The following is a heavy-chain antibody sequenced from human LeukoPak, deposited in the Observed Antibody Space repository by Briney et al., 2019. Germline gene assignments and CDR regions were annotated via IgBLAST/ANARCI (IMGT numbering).Heavy chain of an antibody. D-gene: IGHD3-22*01. Sequence: SGPTLVNPTQTLTLTCTFSGLSVSSTGMRVSWIRQPPGKALEWLARIDWDDDKFYSTSLKTRLTISKDTSKNQVVLTMTNMDPVDTATYYCARMTHYYDSSGTDKAFDIWGQGTMVTASS. CDR2: IDWDDDK. J-gene: IGHJ3*02. V-gene: IGHV2-70*04. CDR1: GLSVSSTGMR. CDR3: ARMTHYYDSSGTDKAFDI.